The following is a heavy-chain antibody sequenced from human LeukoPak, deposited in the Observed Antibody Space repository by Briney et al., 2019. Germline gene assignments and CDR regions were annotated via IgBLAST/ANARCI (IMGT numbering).Heavy chain of an antibody. Sequence: SETLSLTCTVSGGSISSYYWSWIRQPPGKGLEWIGYIYYSGSTNYNPSLKSRVTMSVDTSKNQFSLKLSSVTAADTAVYYCARFLGDYDILTGYRNWFDPWGQGTLVTVSS. V-gene: IGHV4-59*08. CDR1: GGSISSYY. CDR3: ARFLGDYDILTGYRNWFDP. J-gene: IGHJ5*02. D-gene: IGHD3-9*01. CDR2: IYYSGST.